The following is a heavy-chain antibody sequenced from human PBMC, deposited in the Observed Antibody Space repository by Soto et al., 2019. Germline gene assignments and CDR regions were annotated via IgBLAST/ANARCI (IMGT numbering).Heavy chain of an antibody. V-gene: IGHV1-69*01. D-gene: IGHD5-18*01. J-gene: IGHJ4*02. CDR1: GGTFSSYA. Sequence: QVQLVQSGAEVKKPGSSVKVSCKASGGTFSSYAISWVRQAPGQGLEWMGGIIPIFGTANYAQKFQGRVTITADESTSTAYMKLSSLRSEDTAVYYCARPDTAMVYGTNDYWGQGTLVTVSS. CDR2: IIPIFGTA. CDR3: ARPDTAMVYGTNDY.